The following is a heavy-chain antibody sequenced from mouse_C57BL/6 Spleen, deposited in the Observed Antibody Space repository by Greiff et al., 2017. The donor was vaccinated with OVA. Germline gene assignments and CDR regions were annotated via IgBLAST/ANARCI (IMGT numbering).Heavy chain of an antibody. CDR2: ISYDGSN. CDR1: GYSITSGYY. CDR3: ARGGGYDGYYDWYFDV. Sequence: ESGPGLVKPSQSLSLTCSVTGYSITSGYYWNWIRQFPGNKLEWMGYISYDGSNNYNPSLKNRISITRDTSKNQFFLKLNSVTTEDTATYYCARGGGYDGYYDWYFDVWGTGTTVTVSS. V-gene: IGHV3-6*01. J-gene: IGHJ1*03. D-gene: IGHD2-3*01.